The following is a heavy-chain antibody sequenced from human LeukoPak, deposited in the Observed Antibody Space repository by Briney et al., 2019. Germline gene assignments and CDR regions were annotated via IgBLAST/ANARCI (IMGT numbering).Heavy chain of an antibody. Sequence: ASVKVSCKASGYTLTDHYMHWVRQAPGQGLEWMGRINPDSGVANYGQAFRGRVTMTRDPSINTAYMEVSTLRPDDTAVCYCARGFGLGGATVPPQFDYWGQGTLVTDSS. J-gene: IGHJ4*02. CDR1: GYTLTDHY. V-gene: IGHV1-2*06. CDR2: INPDSGVA. CDR3: ARGFGLGGATVPPQFDY. D-gene: IGHD1-26*01.